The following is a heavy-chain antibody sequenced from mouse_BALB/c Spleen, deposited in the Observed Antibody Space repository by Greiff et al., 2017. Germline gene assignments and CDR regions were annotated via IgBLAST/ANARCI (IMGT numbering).Heavy chain of an antibody. CDR2: IDPANGNT. J-gene: IGHJ3*01. D-gene: IGHD2-2*01. V-gene: IGHV14-3*02. CDR3: AKGIYYGYDAY. CDR1: GFNIKDTY. Sequence: EVQLQQSGAELVKPGASVKLSCTASGFNIKDTYMHWVKQRPEQGLEWIGRIDPANGNTKYDPKFQGRATITADTSPNTAYLQLSSLTSEDTAVYYCAKGIYYGYDAYWGQGTLVTVSA.